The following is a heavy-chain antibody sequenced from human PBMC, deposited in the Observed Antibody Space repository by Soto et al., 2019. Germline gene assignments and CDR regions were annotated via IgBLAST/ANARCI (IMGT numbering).Heavy chain of an antibody. V-gene: IGHV1-69*06. CDR2: IIPIFGTA. CDR1: GGTFSSYA. CDR3: ARDRAQYSSSSLSYYYYGMDV. J-gene: IGHJ6*02. Sequence: SVKVSFKASGGTFSSYAISWVRQAPGQGLEWMGGIIPIFGTANYAQKFQGRVTITADKSTSTAYMELSSLRSEDTAVYYCARDRAQYSSSSLSYYYYGMDVWGQGTTVTVSS. D-gene: IGHD6-6*01.